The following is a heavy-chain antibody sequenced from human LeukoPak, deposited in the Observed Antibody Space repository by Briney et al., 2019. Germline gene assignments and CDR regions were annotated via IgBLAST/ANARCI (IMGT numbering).Heavy chain of an antibody. D-gene: IGHD3-3*01. CDR1: GFTFSSYS. J-gene: IGHJ4*02. CDR3: ARGVRSGYYIGIFDFDY. Sequence: GGSLRLSCAASGFTFSSYSMNWVRQAPGKGLEWVSYISSSSSTIYYADSVKGRFTISRDNAKNSLYLQMNSLRDEDTAVYYCARGVRSGYYIGIFDFDYWGQGTLVTVSS. V-gene: IGHV3-48*02. CDR2: ISSSSSTI.